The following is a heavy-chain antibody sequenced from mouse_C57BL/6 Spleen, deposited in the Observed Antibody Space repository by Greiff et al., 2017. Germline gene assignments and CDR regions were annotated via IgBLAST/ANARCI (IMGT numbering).Heavy chain of an antibody. V-gene: IGHV10-1*01. CDR1: GFSFNTYA. CDR2: IRSKSNKYAT. Sequence: EVQGVESGGGLVQPKGSLKLSCAASGFSFNTYAMNWVLQAPGKGLEWVARIRSKSNKYATYYADSVNDRFTISRDDSESMLYLQMNNLKTEDTAKYYCVSQGQGAMDYWCQGTSVTVSS. CDR3: VSQGQGAMDY. J-gene: IGHJ4*01. D-gene: IGHD3-3*01.